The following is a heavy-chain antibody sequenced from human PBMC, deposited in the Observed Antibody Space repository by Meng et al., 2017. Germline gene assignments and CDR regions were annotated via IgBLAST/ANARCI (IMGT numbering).Heavy chain of an antibody. CDR2: VDPEDGET. J-gene: IGHJ5*02. D-gene: IGHD1-26*01. CDR1: GYTFTDYY. V-gene: IGHV1-69-2*01. Sequence: QLVRAGGEEKKPEATVKISCKVSGYTFTDYYMHWVHKVPGKGLEWMGLVDPEDGETIYAEKFQGRVTITADTSTDTAYMELSSLRSEDTAVYYCATDLYRDWFNPWCQGTLVTVSS. CDR3: ATDLYRDWFNP.